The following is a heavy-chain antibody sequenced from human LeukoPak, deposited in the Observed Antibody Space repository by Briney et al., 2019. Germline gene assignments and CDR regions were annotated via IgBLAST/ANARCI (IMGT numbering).Heavy chain of an antibody. D-gene: IGHD3-22*01. CDR2: MNPNSGNT. V-gene: IGHV1-8*01. Sequence: GASVKVSCKASGYTFTSYDINWVRQATGQGLEWMGWMNPNSGNTGYAQKFQGRVTMTRNTSISTAYMELSSLRSEDTAVYYCARGIYYDSNLWDYGMDVWGQGTTVTVSS. CDR1: GYTFTSYD. CDR3: ARGIYYDSNLWDYGMDV. J-gene: IGHJ6*02.